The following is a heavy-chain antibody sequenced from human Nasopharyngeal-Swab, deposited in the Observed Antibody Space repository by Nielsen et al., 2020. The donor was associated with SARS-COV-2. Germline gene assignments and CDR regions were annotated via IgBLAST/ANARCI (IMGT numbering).Heavy chain of an antibody. J-gene: IGHJ6*02. CDR3: AKDLPITVGDYYGLDV. D-gene: IGHD6-19*01. CDR1: GFTFSSYA. V-gene: IGHV3-30-3*01. CDR2: ISFDGSTK. Sequence: GESLKISCVASGFTFSSYAMHWVRQAPGKGLEWVAVISFDGSTKYYADSVKGRFTISRDNSKNTLYLQMSSLRAEDTAVYHCAKDLPITVGDYYGLDVWGQGTTVTVSS.